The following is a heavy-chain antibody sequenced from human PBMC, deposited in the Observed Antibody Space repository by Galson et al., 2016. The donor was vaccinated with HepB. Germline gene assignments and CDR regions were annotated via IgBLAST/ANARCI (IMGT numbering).Heavy chain of an antibody. CDR3: VREVSTSGAPGALDV. J-gene: IGHJ3*01. Sequence: SLRLSCAASGFSVIRHGMHWVRQAPGKGLEWVAVIWYGGTNNADSVKGRFTISRNIFKNTLYLEMSNLRVDDTTVYYCVREVSTSGAPGALDVWGQGTTVTVSA. V-gene: IGHV3-33*01. CDR1: GFSVIRHG. CDR2: IWYGGTN. D-gene: IGHD2-15*01.